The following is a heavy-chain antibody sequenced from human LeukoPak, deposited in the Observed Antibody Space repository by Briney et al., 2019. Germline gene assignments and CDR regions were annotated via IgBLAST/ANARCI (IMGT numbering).Heavy chain of an antibody. V-gene: IGHV3-7*01. CDR2: IKQDGSDK. CDR1: GFTFSSYW. CDR3: ASLYDYGGDSDFDS. Sequence: PGGSLRLSCAASGFTFSSYWMSWVRQAPGKGLEWVANIKQDGSDKYYVDSVKGRFTISRDNAKNSLYLQMNSLRAEDTAVYYCASLYDYGGDSDFDSWGQGALVTVSS. J-gene: IGHJ4*02. D-gene: IGHD4-23*01.